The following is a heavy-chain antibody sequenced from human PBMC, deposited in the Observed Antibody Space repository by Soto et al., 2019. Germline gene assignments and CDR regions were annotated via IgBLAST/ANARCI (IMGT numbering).Heavy chain of an antibody. CDR1: GGSISSYC. J-gene: IGHJ4*02. CDR2: IYYSGST. D-gene: IGHD5-12*01. CDR3: ARVEVRDGYKYLDY. Sequence: SETLSLTCTVSGGSISSYCWSWIRQPPGKGLEWIGYIYYSGSTNYNPPLKSRVTISVDTSKNQFSLKLSSVTAADTAVYYCARVEVRDGYKYLDYWGQGTLVTVSS. V-gene: IGHV4-59*01.